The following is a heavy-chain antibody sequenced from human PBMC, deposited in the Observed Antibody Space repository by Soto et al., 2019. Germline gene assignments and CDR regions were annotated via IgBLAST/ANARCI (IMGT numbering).Heavy chain of an antibody. D-gene: IGHD5-18*01. CDR3: AADYYSYGPESFDY. Sequence: GASVKVSCKASGFTFTSSAVQWVRQARGQRLEWIGWIVVGSGNTNYAQKFQERVTITRDMSTSTAYMELSNLRSEDTAVYYCAADYYSYGPESFDYWGQGTLVTVSS. V-gene: IGHV1-58*01. CDR1: GFTFTSSA. J-gene: IGHJ4*02. CDR2: IVVGSGNT.